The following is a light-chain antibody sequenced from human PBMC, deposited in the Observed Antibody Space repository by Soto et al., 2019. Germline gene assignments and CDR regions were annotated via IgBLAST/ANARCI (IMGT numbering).Light chain of an antibody. CDR3: QHYNNWPFT. J-gene: IGKJ2*01. CDR2: GAS. CDR1: QSVSSN. Sequence: EIVMTQSPATLSVSPGERATLSCRASQSVSSNLAWYQQKPGQAPRRLICGASGRATGIPARFSGSGSGTEFTLTISSLQSEDFAVYYCQHYNNWPFTFGQGTKLEIK. V-gene: IGKV3-15*01.